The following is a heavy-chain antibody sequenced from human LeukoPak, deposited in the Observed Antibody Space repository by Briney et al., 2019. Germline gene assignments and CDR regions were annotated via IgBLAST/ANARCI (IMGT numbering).Heavy chain of an antibody. CDR1: GFTFSSYG. Sequence: GGSLRLSCAASGFTFSSYGMHWVRQAPGKGLEWVAVISYDGSNKYYADSVKGRFTISRDNSKNTLYLQMNSLRAEDTAVYYCAKRPWDIVATTSEGFDYWGQGTLVTVSS. CDR3: AKRPWDIVATTSEGFDY. V-gene: IGHV3-30*18. J-gene: IGHJ4*02. D-gene: IGHD5-12*01. CDR2: ISYDGSNK.